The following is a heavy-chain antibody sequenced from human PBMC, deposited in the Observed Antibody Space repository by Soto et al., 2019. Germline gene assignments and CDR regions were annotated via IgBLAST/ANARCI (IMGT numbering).Heavy chain of an antibody. D-gene: IGHD6-13*01. V-gene: IGHV3-23*01. CDR2: ISGSGGST. CDR1: GFTFSNYA. Sequence: EVQLLESGGGLVQPGGSLRLSCAASGFTFSNYAVTWVRQAPGKGLEWVSTISGSGGSTYYADSVKGRFTISRDNSKNTLYLQTNGLRAEDTAVYDCAKDQGSSWYEIDFWGQGTLVTVSS. J-gene: IGHJ4*02. CDR3: AKDQGSSWYEIDF.